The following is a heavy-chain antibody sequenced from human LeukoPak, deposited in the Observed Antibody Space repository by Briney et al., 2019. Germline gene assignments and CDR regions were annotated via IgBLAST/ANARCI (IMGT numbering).Heavy chain of an antibody. CDR2: ISAYNGNT. CDR3: AASTYYYGSGSSNWFDP. J-gene: IGHJ5*02. CDR1: GYTFTSYG. V-gene: IGHV1-18*01. Sequence: ASVKVSCKASGYTFTSYGISWVRQAPGQGLAWMGWISAYNGNTNYAQKLQGRVTMTTDTSTSTAYMELRSLRSDDTAVYYCAASTYYYGSGSSNWFDPWGQGTLVTVSS. D-gene: IGHD3-10*01.